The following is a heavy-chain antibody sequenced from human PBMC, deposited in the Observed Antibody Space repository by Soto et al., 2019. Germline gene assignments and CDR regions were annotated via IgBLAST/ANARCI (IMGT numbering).Heavy chain of an antibody. CDR1: GYSFPDDY. D-gene: IGHD6-6*01. Sequence: GASVEVSCKASGYSFPDDYVHWVRQAPGEGLEWMGRINPNGGGTNYAQKFEGWVTMTTDTSISTAYMELSRLNFDDTAVYYCARGEQLVHFDSWGQGTLVTVSS. CDR3: ARGEQLVHFDS. J-gene: IGHJ4*01. V-gene: IGHV1-2*04. CDR2: INPNGGGT.